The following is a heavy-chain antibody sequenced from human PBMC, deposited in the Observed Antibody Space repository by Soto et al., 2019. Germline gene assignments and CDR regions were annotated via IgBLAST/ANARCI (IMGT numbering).Heavy chain of an antibody. Sequence: SETLSLTCSVSGGSITRSSYYWAWIRQPPGKGLEWIGSIYYSGSTYCNPSLKSRVTISVDTSKHLFPLKLSSVPAADTAVYYCVRQGYCSGGSCYRWFDPWGQGTLVTVSS. D-gene: IGHD2-15*01. V-gene: IGHV4-39*01. CDR2: IYYSGST. J-gene: IGHJ5*02. CDR1: GGSITRSSYY. CDR3: VRQGYCSGGSCYRWFDP.